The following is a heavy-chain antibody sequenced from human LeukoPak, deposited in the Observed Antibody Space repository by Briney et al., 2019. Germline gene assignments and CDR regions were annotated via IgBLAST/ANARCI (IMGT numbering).Heavy chain of an antibody. V-gene: IGHV4-30-2*01. J-gene: IGHJ5*02. Sequence: SQTLSLTCAVSGGSISSGGYSWSWIRQPPGKGLEWIGYIYHSESTYYNPSLKSRVIISVNRSKNQFSLKLSSVTAADTAVYYCDGEYGSGSIVFDPWGQGTLVTVSS. CDR3: DGEYGSGSIVFDP. CDR2: IYHSEST. D-gene: IGHD3-10*01. CDR1: GGSISSGGYS.